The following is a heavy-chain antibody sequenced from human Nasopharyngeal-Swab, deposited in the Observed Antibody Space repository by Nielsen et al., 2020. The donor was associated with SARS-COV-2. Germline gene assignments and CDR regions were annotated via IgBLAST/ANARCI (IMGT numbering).Heavy chain of an antibody. CDR2: IGTAGDT. J-gene: IGHJ2*01. D-gene: IGHD3-16*01. V-gene: IGHV3-13*01. Sequence: GSLRLSCAASGFTFSSYDMHWVRQATGKGLEWVSAIGTAGDTYYPGSVKGRFTISRENAKNSLYLQMNSLRAGDTAVYYCARGGPAPIFDLWGRGTLATVSS. CDR1: GFTFSSYD. CDR3: ARGGPAPIFDL.